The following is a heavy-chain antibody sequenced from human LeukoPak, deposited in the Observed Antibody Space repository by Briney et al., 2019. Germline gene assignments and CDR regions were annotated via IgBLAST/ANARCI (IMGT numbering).Heavy chain of an antibody. J-gene: IGHJ4*02. CDR3: AKEAYVLLWFGELLPQYYFDY. D-gene: IGHD3-10*01. CDR2: ISGSGDST. Sequence: PGGSLRLSCAASGFTFSSYGMTWVRQAPGKGLEWVSTISGSGDSTYYADSVKGRFTISRDNSKNTLYLQMNSLRAEDTAVYYCAKEAYVLLWFGELLPQYYFDYWGQGTLVTVSS. V-gene: IGHV3-23*01. CDR1: GFTFSSYG.